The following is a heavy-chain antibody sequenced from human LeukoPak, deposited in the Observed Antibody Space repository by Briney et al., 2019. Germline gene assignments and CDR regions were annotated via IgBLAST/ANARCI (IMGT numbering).Heavy chain of an antibody. CDR3: ARIYSDSSGYLHAFDI. CDR1: GYTFTSYG. CDR2: ISAYNGHT. Sequence: ASVKVSCKASGYTFTSYGLTWVRQAPGQGLEWMGWISAYNGHTKYPQKLQGRVTMTTDTSTSTAYMELRSLRSDDTAVYYCARIYSDSSGYLHAFDIWGQGAMVTVSS. D-gene: IGHD3-22*01. J-gene: IGHJ3*02. V-gene: IGHV1-18*01.